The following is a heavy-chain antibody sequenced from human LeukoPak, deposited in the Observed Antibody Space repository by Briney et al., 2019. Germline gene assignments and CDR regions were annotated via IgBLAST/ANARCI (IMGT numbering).Heavy chain of an antibody. V-gene: IGHV3-74*01. CDR1: GFTFSNYW. D-gene: IGHD3-22*01. J-gene: IGHJ1*01. Sequence: GGSLRLSCAAAGFTFSNYWMHWVRQAPGKGLVWVSRIKSDGRTNYADSVKGRFTISRDNAKNTVSLQMNSLRAEDTGVYYCARAPSEIGGYYPEYFRHWGQAPWSPSPQ. CDR2: IKSDGRT. CDR3: ARAPSEIGGYYPEYFRH.